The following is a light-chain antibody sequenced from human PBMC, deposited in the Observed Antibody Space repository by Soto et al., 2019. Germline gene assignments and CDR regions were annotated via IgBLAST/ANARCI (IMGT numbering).Light chain of an antibody. CDR2: KAS. V-gene: IGKV1-5*03. J-gene: IGKJ1*01. CDR3: QQYNSYSWT. CDR1: QSISSW. Sequence: DIQMTQSPSTLSASVGDRVTITCRASQSISSWLAWYQQKPGKAPKLLIYKASSLESGVPSRFSGSGSGTEFTLTIRSLQPDDFATYYCQQYNSYSWTFGQGTKVELK.